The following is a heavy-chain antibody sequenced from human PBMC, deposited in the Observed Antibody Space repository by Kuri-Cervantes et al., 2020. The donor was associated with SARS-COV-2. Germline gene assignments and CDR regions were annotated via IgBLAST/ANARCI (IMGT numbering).Heavy chain of an antibody. CDR2: ISAYNGNT. Sequence: ASVKVSCKASGYTFTSYGISWVRQAPGQGLEWMGWISAYNGNTNYAQKLQGRVTMTTDTSTSTAYMELRSLRSDDTAVYYCARGVMDDFWSGYYRFPDNYYYYMDVWGKGTTVTVSS. D-gene: IGHD3-3*01. J-gene: IGHJ6*03. CDR1: GYTFTSYG. CDR3: ARGVMDDFWSGYYRFPDNYYYYMDV. V-gene: IGHV1-18*01.